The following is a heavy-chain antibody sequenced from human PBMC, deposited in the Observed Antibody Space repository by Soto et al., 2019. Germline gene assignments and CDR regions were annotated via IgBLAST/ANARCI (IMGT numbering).Heavy chain of an antibody. D-gene: IGHD3-10*01. Sequence: QVQLQESGPGLVKPSQTLSLTCTVSGGSISSGGYYWSWIRQHPGKGLEWIGYIYYSGSTYYNPSLKSRVTISVDTSQNQFSMKLSSVTAADTAVYYCATYGSGTYKPTTFDYWGQGTLVTVSS. CDR2: IYYSGST. CDR1: GGSISSGGYY. CDR3: ATYGSGTYKPTTFDY. J-gene: IGHJ4*02. V-gene: IGHV4-31*03.